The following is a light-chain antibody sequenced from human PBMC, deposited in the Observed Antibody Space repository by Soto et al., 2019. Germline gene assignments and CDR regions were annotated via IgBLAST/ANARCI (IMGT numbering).Light chain of an antibody. Sequence: EVVMTQSPATLSVSPGERATLSCSSSQSIDNQLAWYQQRPGQAPSLLISGASTRATGIPVRFSGSGSGTEFTLTISSLQSEDSAVYYCQQYNKWPPITFGQGTRLEIK. J-gene: IGKJ5*01. CDR2: GAS. V-gene: IGKV3-15*01. CDR1: QSIDNQ. CDR3: QQYNKWPPIT.